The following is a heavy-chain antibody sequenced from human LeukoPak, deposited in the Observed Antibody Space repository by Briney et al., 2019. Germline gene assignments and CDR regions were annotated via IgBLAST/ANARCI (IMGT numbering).Heavy chain of an antibody. CDR1: GFTFGSHA. CDR3: GKTTVGYGSGQKPAWPVDF. J-gene: IGHJ4*02. V-gene: IGHV3-23*01. CDR2: IFGSGGSL. Sequence: GGSLRLSCEASGFTFGSHAMYWVRQAPGKGLEWVAGIFGSGGSLHYADSVKGRFTISRDNPRNTVYLQINSLRDDDTAVYYCGKTTVGYGSGQKPAWPVDFWGQGTLVTVSS. D-gene: IGHD6-19*01.